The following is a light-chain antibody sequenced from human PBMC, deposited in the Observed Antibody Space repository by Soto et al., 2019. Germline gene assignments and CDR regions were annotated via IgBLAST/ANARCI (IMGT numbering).Light chain of an antibody. CDR3: QSYDSSLSGPYV. J-gene: IGLJ1*01. V-gene: IGLV1-40*01. CDR1: SSNIGAGYD. CDR2: GNS. Sequence: VLTQPPSVSGAPGQRVTISCTGSSSNIGAGYDVHWYQQLPGTAPKLLIYGNSNRPSGVPDRFSGSKSGTSASLAITGLQAEDEADYYCQSYDSSLSGPYVFGTGTKVTVL.